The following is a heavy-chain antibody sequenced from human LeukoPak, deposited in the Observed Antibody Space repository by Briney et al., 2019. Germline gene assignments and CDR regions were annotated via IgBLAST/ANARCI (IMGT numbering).Heavy chain of an antibody. CDR3: ARAEFSGYSPHFDY. Sequence: ASVKVSCKASGGTFSSYAISWVRQAPGQGLEWMGGIIPIFGTANYAQKFQGRVTITADESTSTAYMELRSLRSDDTAVYYCARAEFSGYSPHFDYWGQGTLVTVSS. J-gene: IGHJ4*02. CDR1: GGTFSSYA. V-gene: IGHV1-69*13. D-gene: IGHD6-13*01. CDR2: IIPIFGTA.